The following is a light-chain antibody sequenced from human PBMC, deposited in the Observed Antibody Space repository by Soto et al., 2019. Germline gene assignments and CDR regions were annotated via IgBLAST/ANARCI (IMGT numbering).Light chain of an antibody. CDR2: GAS. CDR1: QSVSSN. V-gene: IGKV3-15*01. CDR3: QQYNNWWT. J-gene: IGKJ1*01. Sequence: EIVMTQSPATLSVSPGERATLSCRASQSVSSNLAWYQQKPGQAPRLLIYGASTRATGIPARFSGSGSGTEVTLTISRLQSEDFAVDYCQQYNNWWTFGHGTKVEIK.